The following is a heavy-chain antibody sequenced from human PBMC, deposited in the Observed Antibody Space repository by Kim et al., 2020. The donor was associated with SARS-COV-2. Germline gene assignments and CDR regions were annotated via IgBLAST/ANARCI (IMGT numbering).Heavy chain of an antibody. Sequence: SVTGRFTISRDNAKNSLYPQMNSLRAEDTAVYYCARDLTGYSYGSGWFDPWGQGTLVTVSS. D-gene: IGHD5-18*01. J-gene: IGHJ5*02. CDR3: ARDLTGYSYGSGWFDP. V-gene: IGHV3-11*01.